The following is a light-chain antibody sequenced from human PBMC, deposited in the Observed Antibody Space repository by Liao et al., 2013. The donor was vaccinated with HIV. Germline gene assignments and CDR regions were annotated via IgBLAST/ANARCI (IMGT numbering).Light chain of an antibody. CDR3: QVWDSSNYRQV. Sequence: SYELTQPPSVSVAPGKTARITCGGDNIGSKSVHWYQQKPGQAPVLVIYYDSDRPSGIPERFSGSNSGNTATLTISRVEAGDEADYYCQVWDSSNYRQVFGGGTKLTVL. V-gene: IGLV3-21*04. CDR1: NIGSKS. J-gene: IGLJ3*02. CDR2: YDS.